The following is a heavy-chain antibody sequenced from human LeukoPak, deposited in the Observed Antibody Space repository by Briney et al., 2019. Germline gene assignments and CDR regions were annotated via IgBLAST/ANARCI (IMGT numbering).Heavy chain of an antibody. J-gene: IGHJ4*02. V-gene: IGHV1-3*03. CDR2: INAGNGNT. Sequence: ASVKVSCKASGYTFTSFAMHWVRQAPGQRPEWMGWINAGNGNTRYSHELQGRVTFTRDTSANTAYMELSSLRSEDMAVYYCARVRVVGATGYFDYWGQGTLVTVSS. CDR1: GYTFTSFA. CDR3: ARVRVVGATGYFDY. D-gene: IGHD1-26*01.